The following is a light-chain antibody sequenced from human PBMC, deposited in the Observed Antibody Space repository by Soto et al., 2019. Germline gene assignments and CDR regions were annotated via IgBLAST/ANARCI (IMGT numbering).Light chain of an antibody. CDR3: QQYNGYSRT. CDR2: EAS. V-gene: IGKV1-5*03. Sequence: DIRMTQSPSTLSASVGDRITITCRASQSIGDSLAWYQQKPGIAPKLLIYEASSLQSGVPSRFSGSGSGTEFSLTISSLQPTDFATYYCQQYNGYSRTFGQGTKVEIK. J-gene: IGKJ1*01. CDR1: QSIGDS.